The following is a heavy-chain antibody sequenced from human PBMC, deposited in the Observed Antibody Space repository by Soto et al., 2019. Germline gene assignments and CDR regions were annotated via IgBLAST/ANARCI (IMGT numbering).Heavy chain of an antibody. CDR2: IIPILGIA. Sequence: NVSLQASGGTLSSYNISWVRQAPGQGLEWMGRIIPILGIANYAQKFQGRVTITADKSTSTAYMELSSLRSEDTAVYYCAGEVDSSPDAFDIWGQGTMVTVSS. J-gene: IGHJ3*02. CDR3: AGEVDSSPDAFDI. CDR1: GGTLSSYN. V-gene: IGHV1-69*02. D-gene: IGHD6-13*01.